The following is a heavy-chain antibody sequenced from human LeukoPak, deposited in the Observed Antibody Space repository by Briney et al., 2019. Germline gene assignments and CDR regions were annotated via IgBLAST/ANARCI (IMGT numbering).Heavy chain of an antibody. V-gene: IGHV3-23*01. CDR3: AKAEFFLVQGATIDD. CDR2: ISGRGGRT. J-gene: IGHJ4*02. CDR1: GFTFRIYS. Sequence: GGSLRLSCAPSGFTFRIYSMKGVREAPGGGGEGGSAISGRGGRTYYADSVKGRFTIYRDSSKNTLVVEMNSLRGEGRAIYYRAKAEFFLVQGATIDDWGQGTPVTVSS. D-gene: IGHD3-10*01.